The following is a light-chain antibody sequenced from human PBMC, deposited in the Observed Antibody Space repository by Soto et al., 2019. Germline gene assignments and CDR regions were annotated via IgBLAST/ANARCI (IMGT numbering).Light chain of an antibody. CDR1: QSVSSNY. CDR3: EQYGSSPRT. J-gene: IGKJ1*01. CDR2: GVS. Sequence: EIVLTQSPGTLSLSPGERATLSCRASQSVSSNYFAWYRQKPGQAPRLLIYGVSSRPTGIPDRFSGSGSGTDFTLTISRLEPEDFAVYYCEQYGSSPRTFGQGTKV. V-gene: IGKV3-20*01.